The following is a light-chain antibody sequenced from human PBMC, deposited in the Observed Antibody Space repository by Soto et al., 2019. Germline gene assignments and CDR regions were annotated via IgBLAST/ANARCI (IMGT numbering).Light chain of an antibody. CDR1: QGFGSD. Sequence: DIQLTQSPSFLSASVGDRITITCRASQGFGSDLAWYQLKPAKAPKLLIYRVSTLQSGVPSRFSGSGSGTGFTLTISGLQPEDSATYYCQQVNSYPLTFGGGTKVEIK. V-gene: IGKV1-9*01. J-gene: IGKJ4*01. CDR2: RVS. CDR3: QQVNSYPLT.